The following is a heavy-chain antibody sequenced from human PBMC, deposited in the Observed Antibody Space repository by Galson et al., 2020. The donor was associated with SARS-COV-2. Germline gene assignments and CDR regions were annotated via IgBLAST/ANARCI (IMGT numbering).Heavy chain of an antibody. Sequence: GGSLRLSCAASGFTFSSYGMHWVRQAPGKGLEWVAVISYDGSNKYYADSVKGRFTISRDNSKNTLYLQMNSLRAEDTAVYYCARELLPPYGMDVWGQGTTVTVSS. D-gene: IGHD1-26*01. CDR3: ARELLPPYGMDV. V-gene: IGHV3-30*03. J-gene: IGHJ6*02. CDR2: ISYDGSNK. CDR1: GFTFSSYG.